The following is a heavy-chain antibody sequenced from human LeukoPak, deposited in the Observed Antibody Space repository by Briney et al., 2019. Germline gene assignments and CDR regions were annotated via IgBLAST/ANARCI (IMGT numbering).Heavy chain of an antibody. CDR1: GFTFSSYG. V-gene: IGHV3-30*02. D-gene: IGHD2-2*01. CDR2: IRYDGSNK. CDR3: AKGFVVVPAAKNYYYYYGMDV. J-gene: IGHJ6*02. Sequence: GGSLRLSCAASGFTFSSYGMHWVRQAPGKGLEWVAFIRYDGSNKYYADSMKGRFTISRDNSKNTLYLQMNSLRAEDTAVYYCAKGFVVVPAAKNYYYYYGMDVWGQGTTVTVSS.